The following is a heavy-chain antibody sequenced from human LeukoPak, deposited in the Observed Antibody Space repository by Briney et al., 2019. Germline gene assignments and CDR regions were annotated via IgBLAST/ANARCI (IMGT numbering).Heavy chain of an antibody. V-gene: IGHV3-7*01. CDR1: GFTFSSYW. CDR2: IKQDGSEK. CDR3: ARVRENYWFDP. J-gene: IGHJ5*02. Sequence: PGGSLRLSCAASGFTFSSYWMSWVRQAPGKGLEWVANIKQDGSEKYYVDSVKGRFTISRDNAKNSLYLQMNSPRAEDTAVYYCARVRENYWFDPWGQGTLVTVSS.